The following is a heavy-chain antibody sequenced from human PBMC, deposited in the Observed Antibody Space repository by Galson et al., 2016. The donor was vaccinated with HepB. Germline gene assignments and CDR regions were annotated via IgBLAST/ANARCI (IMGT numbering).Heavy chain of an antibody. CDR3: AKAPLLLGVVMSAATS. CDR1: GFTFSGYD. D-gene: IGHD2-15*01. Sequence: SLRLSCAASGFTFSGYDMHWVRQAPGKGLEWVALISYDGRNKNYVDSVKGRFTISRDNSKNTLYLQMNSLRAEDTAVYYCAKAPLLLGVVMSAATSWGQGTLVTVSP. V-gene: IGHV3-30*18. CDR2: ISYDGRNK. J-gene: IGHJ4*02.